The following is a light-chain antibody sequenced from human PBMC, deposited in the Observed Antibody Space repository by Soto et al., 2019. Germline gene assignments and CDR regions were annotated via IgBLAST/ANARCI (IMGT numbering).Light chain of an antibody. V-gene: IGKV1-27*01. CDR3: QKYNTATLT. CDR2: GIS. CDR1: QSFSTY. Sequence: DFQMAQSPSSLSASVGDRVTITCRASQSFSTYLAWYQQKPGKVPKLLISGISTLQSGVPSRFSGSGYGTEFNLTISKLQNEDVATYYCQKYNTATLTFGGGTKVDIK. J-gene: IGKJ4*01.